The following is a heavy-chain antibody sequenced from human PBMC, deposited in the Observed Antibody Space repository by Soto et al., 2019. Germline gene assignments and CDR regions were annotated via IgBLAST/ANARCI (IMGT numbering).Heavy chain of an antibody. V-gene: IGHV4-31*03. Sequence: PSETLSLTCTVSGGSISSGGYYWSWIRQHPGKGLEWIGYIYYSGSTYYSPSLKSRVTISVDTSKNQFSLKLSSVTAADTAVYYCARMYYYDSSGYYENWFDPWGQGTLVTVSS. CDR1: GGSISSGGYY. D-gene: IGHD3-22*01. J-gene: IGHJ5*02. CDR2: IYYSGST. CDR3: ARMYYYDSSGYYENWFDP.